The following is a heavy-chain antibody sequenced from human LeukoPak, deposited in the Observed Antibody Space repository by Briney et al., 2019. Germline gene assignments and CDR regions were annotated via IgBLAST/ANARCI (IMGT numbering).Heavy chain of an antibody. CDR3: ARVFRPRETYFDH. D-gene: IGHD5-24*01. Sequence: GGSLRLSCAASGFTFDDYAMHWVRQAPGKGLEWVSGISWNSGSIGYADSVKGRFTISRDNAKNSLYLQMNSLRAEDTAVYYCARVFRPRETYFDHWGQGTLVTVSS. CDR1: GFTFDDYA. J-gene: IGHJ4*02. V-gene: IGHV3-9*01. CDR2: ISWNSGSI.